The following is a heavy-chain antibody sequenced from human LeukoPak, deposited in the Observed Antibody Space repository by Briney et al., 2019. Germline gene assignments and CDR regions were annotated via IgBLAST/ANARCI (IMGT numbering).Heavy chain of an antibody. J-gene: IGHJ4*02. CDR2: INPSGGST. CDR3: ASTLTLATPPDP. CDR1: GYTFTSYY. V-gene: IGHV1-46*01. D-gene: IGHD5-24*01. Sequence: ASVKVSCKASGYTFTSYYMHWVRQAPGQGLEWMGIINPSGGSTSYAQKFQGRVTMTRDTSTSTVYMELSSLRSEDTAVYYCASTLTLATPPDPWGQGTPVTVSS.